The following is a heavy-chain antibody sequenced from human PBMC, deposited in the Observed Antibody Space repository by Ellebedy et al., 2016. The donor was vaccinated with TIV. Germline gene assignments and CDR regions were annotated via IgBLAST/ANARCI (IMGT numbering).Heavy chain of an antibody. CDR3: ARHGSGSYYSHFGY. Sequence: GESLKISCKGSGYTFTSYWIGWVRQMPGKGLEWVGIIYPADSDTIYSPSSQGRVTISADKSTSTAYLQWSSLKASDTAMYYCARHGSGSYYSHFGYWGPGTMVTVSS. CDR1: GYTFTSYW. D-gene: IGHD1-26*01. V-gene: IGHV5-51*01. J-gene: IGHJ4*02. CDR2: IYPADSDT.